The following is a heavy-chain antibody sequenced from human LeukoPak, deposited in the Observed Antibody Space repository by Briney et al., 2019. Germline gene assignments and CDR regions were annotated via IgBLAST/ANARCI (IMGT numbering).Heavy chain of an antibody. J-gene: IGHJ6*02. CDR1: GDSVSSISVA. V-gene: IGHV6-1*01. CDR3: SLARSEYHYGMDV. Sequence: SQTLSLTCAISGDSVSSISVAWNWIRQSPSRGLEWLVRTYYRSKWYYEYAVSVKSRINISPDTSKNQFSLQLTSVTPEDTAVYYCSLARSEYHYGMDVWGQGTTVTVSS. CDR2: TYYRSKWYY.